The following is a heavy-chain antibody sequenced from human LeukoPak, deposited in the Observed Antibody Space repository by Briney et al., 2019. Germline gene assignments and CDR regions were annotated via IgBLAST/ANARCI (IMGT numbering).Heavy chain of an antibody. V-gene: IGHV3-53*01. CDR3: AMAPAAADFDY. D-gene: IGHD6-13*01. J-gene: IGHJ4*02. CDR1: GFTVSSNY. CDR2: IYSGGST. Sequence: GGSLRLSCAASGFTVSSNYMSWVRQAPGKGLEWVSVIYSGGSTYYADSVKGRFTISRDNSKNTLCLQMNSLRAEDTAVYYCAMAPAAADFDYWGQGTLVTVSS.